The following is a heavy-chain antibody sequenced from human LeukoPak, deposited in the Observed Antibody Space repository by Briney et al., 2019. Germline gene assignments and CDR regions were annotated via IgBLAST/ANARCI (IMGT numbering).Heavy chain of an antibody. Sequence: GGSLRLSCAASGSNFGNYYVSWVRQAPGRGLEWVANIKHDGNWKFYADSVKGRFTVSRDNAEKSVYLHMSSLRAEDTAMYYCAGEGHRSGSLGDYWGQGILVTVSS. D-gene: IGHD6-19*01. CDR3: AGEGHRSGSLGDY. V-gene: IGHV3-7*03. CDR2: IKHDGNWK. J-gene: IGHJ4*02. CDR1: GSNFGNYY.